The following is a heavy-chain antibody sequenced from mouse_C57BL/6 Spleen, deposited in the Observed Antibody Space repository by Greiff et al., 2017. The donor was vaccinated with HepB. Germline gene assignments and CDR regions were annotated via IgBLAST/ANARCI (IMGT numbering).Heavy chain of an antibody. D-gene: IGHD1-1*01. J-gene: IGHJ4*01. CDR2: ISSGSSTI. V-gene: IGHV5-17*01. Sequence: DVMLVESGGGLVKPGGSLKLSCAASGFTFSDYGMHWVRQAPEKGLEWVAYISSGSSTIYYADTVKGRFTISRDNAKNTLFLQMTSLRSEDTAMYYCASQTYYYYGSSGAMDYWGQGTSVTVSS. CDR1: GFTFSDYG. CDR3: ASQTYYYYGSSGAMDY.